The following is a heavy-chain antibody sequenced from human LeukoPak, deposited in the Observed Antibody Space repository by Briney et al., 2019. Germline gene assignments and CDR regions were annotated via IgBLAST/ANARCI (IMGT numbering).Heavy chain of an antibody. V-gene: IGHV4-34*01. CDR1: GFTFSSYS. CDR2: INHSGST. CDR3: ARRGSEGGRCFDA. J-gene: IGHJ4*02. Sequence: GSLRLSCAASGFTFSSYSMNWVRQAPGKGLEWVGEINHSGSTTYNSSLKSRVIISVDTSRSQFSLNLNSVTAADTAVYYCARRGSEGGRCFDAWGQGILVTVSS. D-gene: IGHD2-15*01.